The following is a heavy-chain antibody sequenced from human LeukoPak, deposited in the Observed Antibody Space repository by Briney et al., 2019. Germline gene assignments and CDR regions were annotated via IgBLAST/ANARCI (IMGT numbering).Heavy chain of an antibody. Sequence: ASVKVSCKASGYSFTNYGITWIRGAPGQGPEWLGWISGYNANAHYAQNVQGRVTLTTDTSTNTAYMELRGLTSDDTAMYYCARVGRGCSSIMCYWEDWFDPWGQGTLVIVSS. CDR2: ISGYNANA. J-gene: IGHJ5*02. CDR3: ARVGRGCSSIMCYWEDWFDP. V-gene: IGHV1-18*01. CDR1: GYSFTNYG. D-gene: IGHD2-2*01.